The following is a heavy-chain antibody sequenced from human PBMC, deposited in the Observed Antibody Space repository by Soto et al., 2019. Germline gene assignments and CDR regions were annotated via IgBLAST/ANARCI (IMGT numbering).Heavy chain of an antibody. CDR2: ISYDGSNK. D-gene: IGHD5-12*01. Sequence: GGSLRLSCAASGFTFSSYGMHWVRQAPGKGLEWVAVISYDGSNKYYADSVKGRFTISRDNSKNTLYLQMNSLRAEDTAVYYCAEDRWLTGYYGMDVWGQGTTVTVSS. CDR3: AEDRWLTGYYGMDV. CDR1: GFTFSSYG. J-gene: IGHJ6*02. V-gene: IGHV3-30*18.